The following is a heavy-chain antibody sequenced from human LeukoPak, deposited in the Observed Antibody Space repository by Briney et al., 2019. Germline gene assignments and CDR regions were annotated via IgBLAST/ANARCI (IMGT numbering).Heavy chain of an antibody. D-gene: IGHD6-13*01. V-gene: IGHV3-33*01. CDR2: IWYDGSNK. J-gene: IGHJ6*02. Sequence: GGSLRLSCAASGFTFSSYGMHWVRQAPGKGLEWVAVIWYDGSNKYYADSVKGRFTISRDNSKNTLYLQMNSLRAEDTAVYYCARDHPFGTAAAGTDYYYYGMDVWGQGTTVTVSS. CDR3: ARDHPFGTAAAGTDYYYYGMDV. CDR1: GFTFSSYG.